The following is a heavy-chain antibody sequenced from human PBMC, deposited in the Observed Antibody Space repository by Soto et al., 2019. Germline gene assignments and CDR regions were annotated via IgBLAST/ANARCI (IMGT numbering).Heavy chain of an antibody. CDR1: GGSISRSNW. Sequence: QVQLQESGPGLVKTSGTQSLTCVVSGGSISRSNWWSWVRQPPGKGLEWIGEIYHSGSTNYNPSLKSRVTISVDKSKNQFSLKLSSVTAAYTAVYYCARSEMAAYYYYGMDVWGQGTTVTVSS. CDR3: ARSEMAAYYYYGMDV. V-gene: IGHV4-4*02. D-gene: IGHD6-19*01. CDR2: IYHSGST. J-gene: IGHJ6*02.